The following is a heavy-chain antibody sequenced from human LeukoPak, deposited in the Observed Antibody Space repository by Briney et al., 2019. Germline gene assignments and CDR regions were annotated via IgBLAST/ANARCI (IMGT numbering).Heavy chain of an antibody. V-gene: IGHV1-69*13. CDR3: AGPDYYDSSGYDAFDI. CDR1: GGTFSSYA. CDR2: IIPIFGTA. Sequence: SVKVSXKASGGTFSSYAISWVRQAPGQGLEWMGGIIPIFGTANYAQKFQGRVTITADESTSTAYMELSSLRSEDTAVYYCAGPDYYDSSGYDAFDIWGQGTMVTVSS. D-gene: IGHD3-22*01. J-gene: IGHJ3*02.